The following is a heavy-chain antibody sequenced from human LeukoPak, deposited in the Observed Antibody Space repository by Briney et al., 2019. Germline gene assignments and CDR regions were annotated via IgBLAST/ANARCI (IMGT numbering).Heavy chain of an antibody. CDR3: ARGTTSTYYDFWSGYYLGYFDY. Sequence: SETLSLTCTVSGGSISSYYWSWIRQPPGKGLEWIGYIYYSGSTNYNPSLKSRVTISVDTSKNQFSLKLSSVTAADTAVHYCARGTTSTYYDFWSGYYLGYFDYWGQGTLVTVSS. J-gene: IGHJ4*02. V-gene: IGHV4-59*01. CDR1: GGSISSYY. D-gene: IGHD3-3*01. CDR2: IYYSGST.